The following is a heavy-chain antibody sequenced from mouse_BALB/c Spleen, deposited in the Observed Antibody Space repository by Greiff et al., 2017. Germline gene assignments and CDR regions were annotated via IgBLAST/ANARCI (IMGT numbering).Heavy chain of an antibody. CDR2: ILPGSGST. V-gene: IGHV1-9*01. Sequence: QVQLQQSGAELMKPGASVKISCKATGYTFSSYWIEWVKQRPGHGLEWIGEILPGSGSTNYNEKFKGKATFTADTSSNTAYMQLSSLTSEDSAVYYCARGSGNYPFAYWGQGTLVTVSA. D-gene: IGHD2-1*01. J-gene: IGHJ3*01. CDR1: GYTFSSYW. CDR3: ARGSGNYPFAY.